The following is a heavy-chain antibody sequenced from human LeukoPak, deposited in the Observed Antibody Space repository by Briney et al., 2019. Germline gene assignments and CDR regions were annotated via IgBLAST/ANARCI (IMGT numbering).Heavy chain of an antibody. CDR2: IYYSGST. J-gene: IGHJ5*02. Sequence: TSETLSLTCTVSGGSISSSSYYWGWIRQPPGKRLEWIGNIYYSGSTYYNPSLKSRVTISVDTSKNQFSLKLSSVTAADTAVYFCARAPPHYCSGSLCYGWFDPWGQGTLVTVSS. CDR3: ARAPPHYCSGSLCYGWFDP. CDR1: GGSISSSSYY. D-gene: IGHD2-15*01. V-gene: IGHV4-39*07.